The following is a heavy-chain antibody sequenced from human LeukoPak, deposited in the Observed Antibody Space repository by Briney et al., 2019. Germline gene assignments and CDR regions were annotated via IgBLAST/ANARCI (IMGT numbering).Heavy chain of an antibody. Sequence: PGGSLRLSCAASGFTFSSYAMHWVRQAPGKGLEWVAVISYDGSNKYYADSVKGRFTISRDNSKNTLYLQMNSLRAEDTAVYYCAKDGYTMIVVASPDYWGQGTLVTVSS. J-gene: IGHJ4*02. CDR3: AKDGYTMIVVASPDY. CDR1: GFTFSSYA. CDR2: ISYDGSNK. D-gene: IGHD3-22*01. V-gene: IGHV3-30*04.